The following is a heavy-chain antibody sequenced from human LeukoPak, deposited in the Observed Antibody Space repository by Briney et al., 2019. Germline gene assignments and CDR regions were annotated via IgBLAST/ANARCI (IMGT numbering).Heavy chain of an antibody. D-gene: IGHD3-10*01. CDR2: MNPNSGNT. Sequence: ASVKVSCKASGYTFTSYDINWVRQATGQGLEWMGWMNPNSGNTGYAQKFQGRVTITRNTSISTAYMELSSLRSEDTAVYYCARGSSWFGELNYYYYYMDVWGKGTTVTVSS. CDR3: ARGSSWFGELNYYYYYMDV. J-gene: IGHJ6*03. CDR1: GYTFTSYD. V-gene: IGHV1-8*03.